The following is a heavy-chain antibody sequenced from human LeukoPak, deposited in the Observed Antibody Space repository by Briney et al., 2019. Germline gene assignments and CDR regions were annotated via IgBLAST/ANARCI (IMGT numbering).Heavy chain of an antibody. D-gene: IGHD1-26*01. CDR3: ARDDSWELLQGYFDY. CDR2: IYHSGST. Sequence: SQTLSLTCTVSGDSIDTGGYYWGWIRQPPGKGLEWIGSIYHSGSTYYNPSLKSRVTISVDTSKNQSSLKLSSVTAADTAVYYCARDDSWELLQGYFDYWGQGTLVTVSS. V-gene: IGHV4-38-2*02. J-gene: IGHJ4*02. CDR1: GDSIDTGGYY.